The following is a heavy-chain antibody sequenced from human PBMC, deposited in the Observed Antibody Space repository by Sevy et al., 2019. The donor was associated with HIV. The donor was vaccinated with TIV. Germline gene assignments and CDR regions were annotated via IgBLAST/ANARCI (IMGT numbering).Heavy chain of an antibody. CDR1: GFTFSSHA. D-gene: IGHD1-26*01. J-gene: IGHJ4*02. V-gene: IGHV3-23*01. CDR3: ARAFTGGYQQPFDY. Sequence: GGSLRLSCAASGFTFSSHAMSWVRQAPGKGLEWVSAISGSGTITSYKDSVKGRFTISRENSNNKLYLQMDGLRAEDTAIYYCARAFTGGYQQPFDYWGQGTLVTVSS. CDR2: ISGSGTIT.